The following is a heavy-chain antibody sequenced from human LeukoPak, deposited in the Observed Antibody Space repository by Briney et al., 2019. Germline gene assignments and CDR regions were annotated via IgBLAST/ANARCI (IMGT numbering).Heavy chain of an antibody. CDR3: ARGDSGSYTY. Sequence: PSETLSLTCTVSGGSISSYYWSWIRQPPGKGLEWIGYIYYSGSTNYSPSLKSRVTISVDTSKNQFSLKLSSVTAADTAVYYCARGDSGSYTYWGQGTLVTVSS. CDR1: GGSISSYY. V-gene: IGHV4-59*01. D-gene: IGHD1-26*01. CDR2: IYYSGST. J-gene: IGHJ4*02.